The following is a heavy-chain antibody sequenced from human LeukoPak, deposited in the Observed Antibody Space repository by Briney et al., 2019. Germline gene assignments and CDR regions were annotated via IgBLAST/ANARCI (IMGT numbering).Heavy chain of an antibody. J-gene: IGHJ4*02. V-gene: IGHV4-59*12. D-gene: IGHD3-10*01. CDR1: GGSISSYY. CDR3: ASRRSYGSGGSDY. Sequence: SETLSLTCTVSGGSISSYYWIWIRQPPGKGLEWIGEIYHSGSTNYNPSLKSRVTISVDKSKNQFSLKLSSVTAADTAVYYCASRRSYGSGGSDYWGQGTLVTVSS. CDR2: IYHSGST.